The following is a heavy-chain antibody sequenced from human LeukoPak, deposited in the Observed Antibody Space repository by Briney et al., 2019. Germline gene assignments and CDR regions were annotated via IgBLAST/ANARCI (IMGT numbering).Heavy chain of an antibody. CDR1: GFTFSSYW. J-gene: IGHJ4*02. CDR2: INQDGSVK. CDR3: ARETTGRGNPWGMDY. Sequence: GGSLRLSCSASGFTFSSYWMSWVRQAPGKGLEWVANINQDGSVKYHVDSVKGRFTISRDNAKNSLYLQMNSLRAEDTAVYYCARETTGRGNPWGMDYWGQGTLVTVSS. D-gene: IGHD3-16*01. V-gene: IGHV3-7*01.